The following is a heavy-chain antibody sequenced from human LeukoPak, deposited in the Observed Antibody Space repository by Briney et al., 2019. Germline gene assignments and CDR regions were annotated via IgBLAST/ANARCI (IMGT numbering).Heavy chain of an antibody. Sequence: PSQTLSLTCTVSGGSISSGRYYWSWIRQPAGKGQEWIGRIYTSGSTIYNPSLKSRVTISVDTSKNQFSLKLSSVTAADTAVYYCARVFYSSFFDIWGQGTMVTVSS. CDR1: GGSISSGRYY. J-gene: IGHJ3*02. V-gene: IGHV4-61*02. D-gene: IGHD6-19*01. CDR3: ARVFYSSFFDI. CDR2: IYTSGST.